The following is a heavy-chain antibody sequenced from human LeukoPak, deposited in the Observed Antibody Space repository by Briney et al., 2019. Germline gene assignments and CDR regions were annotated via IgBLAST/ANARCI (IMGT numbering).Heavy chain of an antibody. Sequence: SETLSLTCAVSGGSISNSNWWSWVRQPPGKGLEWIGEIYHSGSTNYNPSLKSRVTISVDKSKNQFSLKLSSVTAADTAVYYCAAGLNDYGDYDLDYWGQGTLVTVSS. D-gene: IGHD4-17*01. V-gene: IGHV4-4*02. J-gene: IGHJ4*02. CDR3: AAGLNDYGDYDLDY. CDR1: GGSISNSNW. CDR2: IYHSGST.